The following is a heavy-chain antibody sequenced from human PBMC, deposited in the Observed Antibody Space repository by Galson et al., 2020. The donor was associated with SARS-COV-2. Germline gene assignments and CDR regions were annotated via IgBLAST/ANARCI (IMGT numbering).Heavy chain of an antibody. D-gene: IGHD3-3*01. CDR1: GGTFSSYA. CDR2: IIPIFGTA. V-gene: IGHV1-69*13. CDR3: ARAGITIFGVVILSYYYYGMDV. J-gene: IGHJ6*02. Sequence: SVKVSCKASGGTFSSYAISWVRQAPGQGLEWMGGIIPIFGTANYAQKFQGRVTITADESTSTAYMELSSLRSEDTAVYYCARAGITIFGVVILSYYYYGMDVWGQGTTVTVSS.